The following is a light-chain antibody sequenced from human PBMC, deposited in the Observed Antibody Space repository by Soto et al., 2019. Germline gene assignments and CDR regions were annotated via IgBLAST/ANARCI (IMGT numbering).Light chain of an antibody. J-gene: IGKJ5*01. V-gene: IGKV1-33*01. Sequence: DIQMTQYPASLSASVGDRVTITCQASQDINNYVNWYQQKPGKAPKRLIFDASTLKTGVPSRFSGSGSGTDFSFTISSLQPEDIATYYCQQSNDLVSFGQGTRLEIK. CDR2: DAS. CDR1: QDINNY. CDR3: QQSNDLVS.